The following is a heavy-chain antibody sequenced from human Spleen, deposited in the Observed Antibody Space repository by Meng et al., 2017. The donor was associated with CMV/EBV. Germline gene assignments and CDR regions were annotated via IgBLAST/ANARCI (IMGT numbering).Heavy chain of an antibody. J-gene: IGHJ4*02. CDR3: AKDRDTMIVVVTIDY. D-gene: IGHD3-22*01. CDR1: GFTVSSNY. CDR2: IYSGGST. Sequence: GGSLRLSCAASGFTVSSNYMSWVRQAPGKGLEWVSVIYSGGSTYYADSVKGRFTISRDNSKNTLYLQMNSLRAEDTAVYYCAKDRDTMIVVVTIDYRGQGTLVTVSS. V-gene: IGHV3-53*01.